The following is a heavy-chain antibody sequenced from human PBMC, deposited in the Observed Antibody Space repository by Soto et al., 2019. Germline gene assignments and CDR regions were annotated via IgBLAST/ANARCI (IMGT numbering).Heavy chain of an antibody. CDR2: ISGSGGST. CDR3: ASRTSGWYFDY. CDR1: GFTFSSYA. D-gene: IGHD6-19*01. J-gene: IGHJ4*02. Sequence: EVQLLESGGGLVQPGGSLRLSCTASGFTFSSYAMNWVRQAPGKGLEWVSVISGSGGSTYYADSVKGRFTISRDNSKNTRCLQMNSLRAEDTAVYSCASRTSGWYFDYWGQGTLVTVSS. V-gene: IGHV3-23*01.